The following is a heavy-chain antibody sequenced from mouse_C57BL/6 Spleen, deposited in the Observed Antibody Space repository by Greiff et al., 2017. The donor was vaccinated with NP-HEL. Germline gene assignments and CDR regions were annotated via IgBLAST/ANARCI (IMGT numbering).Heavy chain of an antibody. CDR1: GYTFTTYP. Sequence: VQLQESGAELVKPGASVKMSCKASGYTFTTYPIAWMKQNHGQSLEWIGNFHPYNDDTKYNEKFKSKATLTVETSSSTVYLQLSSLTSDEYAAYYYARKGYYFGYWGKSTTLTVSS. CDR3: ARKGYYFGY. CDR2: FHPYNDDT. V-gene: IGHV1-47*01. J-gene: IGHJ2*01.